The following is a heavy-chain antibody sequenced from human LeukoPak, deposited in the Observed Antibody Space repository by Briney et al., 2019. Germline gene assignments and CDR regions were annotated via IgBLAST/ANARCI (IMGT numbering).Heavy chain of an antibody. CDR2: IYYSGST. Sequence: PSETLSLICTVSGGPISSYYWGWIRQPPGKGLEWIGYIYYSGSTNYNPSLKSRVTISVDTSKNQFSLKLSSVTAADTAVYYCARDGMTYDAFDIWGQGTMVTVSS. V-gene: IGHV4-59*13. CDR1: GGPISSYY. D-gene: IGHD1-26*01. J-gene: IGHJ3*02. CDR3: ARDGMTYDAFDI.